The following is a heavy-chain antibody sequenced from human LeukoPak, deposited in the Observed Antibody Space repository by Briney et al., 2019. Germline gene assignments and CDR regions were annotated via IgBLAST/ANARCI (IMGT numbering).Heavy chain of an antibody. D-gene: IGHD5-24*01. CDR3: AKIGSTIGGY. J-gene: IGHJ4*02. V-gene: IGHV3-30*18. Sequence: PGRSLRLSCAASGFTFNSYGMHWVRQAPGKGLEWVAVISHDGSNKYYADSVKGRFTISRDNNKNSLYLQMNSLRSEDTALYYCAKIGSTIGGYWGQGTLVTVSS. CDR2: ISHDGSNK. CDR1: GFTFNSYG.